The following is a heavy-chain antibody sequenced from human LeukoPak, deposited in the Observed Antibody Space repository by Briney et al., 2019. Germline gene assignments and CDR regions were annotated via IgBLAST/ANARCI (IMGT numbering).Heavy chain of an antibody. Sequence: SLKVSCKASGYTFTGYFMHWVRQAPGQGLEWMGGIIPIFGTANYAQKFQGRVTITADESTSTAYMELSSLRSEDTAVYYCASSSGTVEMATISPFDYWGQGTLVTVSS. CDR3: ASSSGTVEMATISPFDY. J-gene: IGHJ4*02. D-gene: IGHD5-24*01. CDR1: GYTFTGYF. CDR2: IIPIFGTA. V-gene: IGHV1-69*13.